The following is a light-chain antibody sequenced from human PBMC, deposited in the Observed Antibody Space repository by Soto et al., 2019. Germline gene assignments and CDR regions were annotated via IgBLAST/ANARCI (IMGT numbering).Light chain of an antibody. CDR2: AAS. V-gene: IGKV1-39*01. Sequence: DLQMTQSPSSLSACVGDRVTITCRASRSINIYLNWYQQKPGKAPKLLIYAASNLQSGVPSRFSGDGVGTHFTLTISSLQPEDFATYHCQQSHSSPYTFGQGTRLEIK. CDR3: QQSHSSPYT. CDR1: RSINIY. J-gene: IGKJ5*01.